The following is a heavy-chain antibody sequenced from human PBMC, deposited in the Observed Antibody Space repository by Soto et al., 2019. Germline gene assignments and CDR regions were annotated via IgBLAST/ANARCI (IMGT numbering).Heavy chain of an antibody. CDR3: AKGATAPIVVVVAATPVYFDY. D-gene: IGHD2-15*01. Sequence: EVQLLESGGGLVQPGGSLRLSCAASGFTFSSYAMSWVRQAPGKGLEWVSAISGSGGSTYYADSVKGRFTISRDNSKKTLYLQMNSLRAEDTAVYYCAKGATAPIVVVVAATPVYFDYWGQGTLVTVSS. CDR1: GFTFSSYA. CDR2: ISGSGGST. J-gene: IGHJ4*02. V-gene: IGHV3-23*01.